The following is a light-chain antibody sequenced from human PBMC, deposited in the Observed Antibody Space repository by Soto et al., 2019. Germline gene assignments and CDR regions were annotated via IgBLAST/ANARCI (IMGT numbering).Light chain of an antibody. V-gene: IGKV3-15*01. CDR3: QQYNSYLWT. Sequence: EIVLTQSPATLSVSPGERVTLSCRASQSVDINLAWYQQKPGQAPRLLIYGASTRATGIPARFSGSGSGTEFTLTISSLQPDDFATYYCQQYNSYLWTFGQGTKVDIK. J-gene: IGKJ1*01. CDR2: GAS. CDR1: QSVDIN.